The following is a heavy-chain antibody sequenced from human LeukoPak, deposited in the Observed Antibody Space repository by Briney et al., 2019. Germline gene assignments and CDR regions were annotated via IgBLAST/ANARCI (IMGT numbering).Heavy chain of an antibody. J-gene: IGHJ4*02. CDR1: GGSISSYY. Sequence: SETLSLTCTVSGGSISSYYWSWLRQPAGKGLEWIGRIYTSGSTNYNPSLKSRVTMSVDTSKNQFSLELSSVTAADTAVYYCARVKYDYVWGSYRHHFDYWGQGTLVTVSS. CDR3: ARVKYDYVWGSYRHHFDY. V-gene: IGHV4-4*07. D-gene: IGHD3-16*02. CDR2: IYTSGST.